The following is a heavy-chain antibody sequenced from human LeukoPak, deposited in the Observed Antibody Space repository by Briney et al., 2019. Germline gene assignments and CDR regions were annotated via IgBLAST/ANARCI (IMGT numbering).Heavy chain of an antibody. J-gene: IGHJ4*02. D-gene: IGHD1-1*01. CDR2: INWNGDKT. CDR1: GGSFSGFY. Sequence: PSETLSLTCAVYGGSFSGFYWSWIRQAPGKGLEWVSGINWNGDKTDYADSVKGRFTISRDNAENSLYLQMNSLRAEDTAMYYCAREILEPGKTHEYWGQGTLVTVSS. CDR3: AREILEPGKTHEY. V-gene: IGHV3-20*04.